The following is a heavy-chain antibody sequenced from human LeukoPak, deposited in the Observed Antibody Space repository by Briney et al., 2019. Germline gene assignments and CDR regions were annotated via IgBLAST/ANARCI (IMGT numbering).Heavy chain of an antibody. CDR3: ARRNDRYYDFWSGYSIPSYNWFDP. J-gene: IGHJ5*02. Sequence: PSETLSLTCTVSGGSISSYYWSWIRQPPGKGLEWIGYIYYSGSTNYNPSLKSRVTISVDTSKNQFSLKLSSVTAADTAVYYCARRNDRYYDFWSGYSIPSYNWFDPWGQGTLVTVSS. CDR1: GGSISSYY. D-gene: IGHD3-3*01. V-gene: IGHV4-59*08. CDR2: IYYSGST.